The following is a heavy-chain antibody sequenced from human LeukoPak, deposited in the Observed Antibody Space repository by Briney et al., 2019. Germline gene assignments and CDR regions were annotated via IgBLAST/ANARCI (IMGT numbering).Heavy chain of an antibody. CDR3: AKAPSITMIVVSVQH. J-gene: IGHJ1*01. CDR2: ISGSGGST. V-gene: IGHV3-23*01. D-gene: IGHD3-22*01. Sequence: GGSLRLSCAASGFTFSSYAMRWVRQAPGKGLEWVSAISGSGGSTYYADSVKGRFTIPRDNSKNTLYLQMNSLRAEDTAVYYCAKAPSITMIVVSVQHWGQGTLVTVSS. CDR1: GFTFSSYA.